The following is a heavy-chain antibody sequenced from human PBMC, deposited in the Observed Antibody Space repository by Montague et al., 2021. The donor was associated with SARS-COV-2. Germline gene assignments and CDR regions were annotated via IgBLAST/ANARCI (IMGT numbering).Heavy chain of an antibody. Sequence: PALVKPTQTLTLTCTFSGFSLSTSGMCVSWIRQPPGKALEWLALIYWDDDKCYSPSLKTRLTISKDTSKNQVVLTMTNMDPVDTATYYCARILTTVTLFNGYYHGMDVWGQGTPVTVSS. CDR2: IYWDDDK. J-gene: IGHJ6*02. CDR1: GFSLSTSGMC. V-gene: IGHV2-70*01. D-gene: IGHD4-17*01. CDR3: ARILTTVTLFNGYYHGMDV.